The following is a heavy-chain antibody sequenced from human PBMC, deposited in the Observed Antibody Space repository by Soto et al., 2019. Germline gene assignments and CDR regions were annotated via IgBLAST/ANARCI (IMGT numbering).Heavy chain of an antibody. D-gene: IGHD3-22*01. CDR3: ARDYYDSSGPFDY. Sequence: GGSLRLSFAASGFTFSSYGMHWVRQAPGKGLEWVAVIWYDGSNKYYADSVKGRFTISRDNSKNTLYLQMNSLRAEDTAVYYCARDYYDSSGPFDYWGQGTLVTVSS. CDR2: IWYDGSNK. J-gene: IGHJ4*02. CDR1: GFTFSSYG. V-gene: IGHV3-33*01.